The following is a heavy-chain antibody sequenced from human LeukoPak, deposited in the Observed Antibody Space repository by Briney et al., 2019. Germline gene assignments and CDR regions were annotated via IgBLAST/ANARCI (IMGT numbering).Heavy chain of an antibody. Sequence: QPGGSLRLSCAASGFTFSSYEMNWVRQAPGKGLEWVSYISSSGSTIYYADSVKGRFTISRDNAKNSLYLQMNSPRAEDTAVYYCARVRIAARVFDYWGQGTLVTVSS. J-gene: IGHJ4*02. D-gene: IGHD6-6*01. CDR3: ARVRIAARVFDY. CDR2: ISSSGSTI. CDR1: GFTFSSYE. V-gene: IGHV3-48*03.